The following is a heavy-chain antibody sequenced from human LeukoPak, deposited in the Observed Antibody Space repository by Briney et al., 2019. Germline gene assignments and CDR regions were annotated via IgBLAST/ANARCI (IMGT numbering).Heavy chain of an antibody. CDR3: ARGIGIAAGGRGDWFDP. V-gene: IGHV4-39*07. J-gene: IGHJ5*02. CDR2: IYYSGST. CDR1: GGSISSGTYY. D-gene: IGHD6-13*01. Sequence: SDTLSLTCTVSGGSISSGTYYWGWLRQPPGKGLEWIGSIYYSGSTYYNPSLKSRVTISVDTSKNQFSLKLSSVTAADTAVYYCARGIGIAAGGRGDWFDPWGQGTLVTVSS.